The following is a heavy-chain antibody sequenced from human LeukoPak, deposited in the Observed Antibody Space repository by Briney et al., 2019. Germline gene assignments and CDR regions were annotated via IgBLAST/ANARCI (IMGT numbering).Heavy chain of an antibody. CDR2: IRSKADGGTT. J-gene: IGHJ4*02. D-gene: IGHD6-6*01. CDR1: GFTFRDYN. CDR3: ARDDRPSGHDFDY. V-gene: IGHV3-49*03. Sequence: GGSLRLSCTASGFTFRDYNINWFRQAPGRGLEWVGFIRSKADGGTTEYAASVKGRFTISRDDSKNVAYLQINNLRAEDTALYYCARDDRPSGHDFDYWGQGTLVTVSS.